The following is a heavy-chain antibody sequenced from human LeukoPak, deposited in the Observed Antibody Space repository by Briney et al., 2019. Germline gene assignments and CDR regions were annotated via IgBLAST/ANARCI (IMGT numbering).Heavy chain of an antibody. D-gene: IGHD2-15*01. J-gene: IGHJ5*02. V-gene: IGHV1-69*01. CDR3: ARGHCSGGSCYPPYNWFDP. Sequence: ASVKVSCKASGGTFSSYAISWVRQAPGQGLEWMGGIIPIFGTANYAQKFQGRVTTTADESTSTAYMELSSLRSEDTAVYYCARGHCSGGSCYPPYNWFDPWGQGTLVTVSS. CDR1: GGTFSSYA. CDR2: IIPIFGTA.